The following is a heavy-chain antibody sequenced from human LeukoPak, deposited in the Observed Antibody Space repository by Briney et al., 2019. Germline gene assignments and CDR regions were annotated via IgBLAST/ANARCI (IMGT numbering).Heavy chain of an antibody. CDR2: ISSGSSTI. V-gene: IGHV3-48*01. D-gene: IGHD1-26*01. CDR1: GFTFNSYS. Sequence: GGSLRLSCAVSGFTFNSYSMNWVRQAPGKGLEWVSYISSGSSTIYYADSVRGRFTISRDNAKNSLYLQMNSLRAEDTAVYYCARTGGSYRPFDYWGQGTLVTVSS. J-gene: IGHJ4*02. CDR3: ARTGGSYRPFDY.